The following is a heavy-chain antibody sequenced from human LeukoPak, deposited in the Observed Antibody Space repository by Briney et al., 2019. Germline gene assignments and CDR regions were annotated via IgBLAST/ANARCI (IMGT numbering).Heavy chain of an antibody. D-gene: IGHD3-10*01. V-gene: IGHV1-2*02. CDR2: INPNSGGT. Sequence: KISCKGSGYTFTGYYMHWVRQAPGQGLEWMGWINPNSGGTNYAQKFQGRVTMTRDTSISTAYMELSRLRSDDTAVYYCARDEGQLWFGELKYYFDYWGQGTLVTVSS. CDR3: ARDEGQLWFGELKYYFDY. J-gene: IGHJ4*02. CDR1: GYTFTGYY.